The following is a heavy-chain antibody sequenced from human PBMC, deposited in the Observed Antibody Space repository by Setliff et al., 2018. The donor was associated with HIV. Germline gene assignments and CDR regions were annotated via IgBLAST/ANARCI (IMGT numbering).Heavy chain of an antibody. CDR3: ASGRKKNYDLFSGYYRILGVDFDY. V-gene: IGHV5-51*01. D-gene: IGHD3-3*01. CDR1: GYSFSDYW. CDR2: TYPGDSTT. Sequence: PGESLKISCRGFGYSFSDYWIGWVRQMPGKGLEWMGVTYPGDSTTRYSPSFQGQVTISADKSISTAYLQWSSLKASDTAMYYCASGRKKNYDLFSGYYRILGVDFDYWGQGTLVTVSS. J-gene: IGHJ4*02.